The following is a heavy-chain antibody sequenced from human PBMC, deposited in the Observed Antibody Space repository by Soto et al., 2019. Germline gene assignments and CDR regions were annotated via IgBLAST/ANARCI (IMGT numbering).Heavy chain of an antibody. CDR1: GGSISSSSYY. J-gene: IGHJ3*02. D-gene: IGHD3-3*01. CDR2: IYYSGST. V-gene: IGHV4-39*01. CDR3: ARHSLVYYDFWSAPGAFDI. Sequence: QLQLQESGPGLVKPSETLSLTCTVSGGSISSSSYYWGWIRQPPGKGLEWIGSIYYSGSTYYNPSLKSRVTLSVETSQNQFSLKLSSVTDADTAVYYCARHSLVYYDFWSAPGAFDIWGQGTMVTVSS.